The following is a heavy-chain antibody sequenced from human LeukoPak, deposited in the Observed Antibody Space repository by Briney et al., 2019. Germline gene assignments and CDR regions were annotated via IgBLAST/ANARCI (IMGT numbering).Heavy chain of an antibody. D-gene: IGHD3-22*01. CDR3: VRDIGYYDSSGFGGGYYYYYYMDV. Sequence: ASVKVSCKASGYTFIDYHLHWVRQAPGQGLEWMGRINPKSGGTNYAQKFQGRVTMTRDTSISTAYMELSSLRSDDTAVYFCVRDIGYYDSSGFGGGYYYYYYMDVWGRGTTVTVSS. CDR1: GYTFIDYH. V-gene: IGHV1-2*06. CDR2: INPKSGGT. J-gene: IGHJ6*03.